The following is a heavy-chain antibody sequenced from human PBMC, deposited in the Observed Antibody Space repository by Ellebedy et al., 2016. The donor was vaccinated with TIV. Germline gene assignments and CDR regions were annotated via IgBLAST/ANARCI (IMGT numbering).Heavy chain of an antibody. CDR3: AREPAEGSGWFDF. CDR2: SHPNSGGT. J-gene: IGHJ4*02. V-gene: IGHV1-2*04. CDR1: GYIFTAWH. Sequence: ASVKVSCKTSGYIFTAWHIHWVRQAPGQGPEWMGWSHPNSGGTRYAQKFHGWVTMTRDTSINTACMELSRLTSDDTAIYYCAREPAEGSGWFDFWGQGTLVTVSS. D-gene: IGHD6-19*01.